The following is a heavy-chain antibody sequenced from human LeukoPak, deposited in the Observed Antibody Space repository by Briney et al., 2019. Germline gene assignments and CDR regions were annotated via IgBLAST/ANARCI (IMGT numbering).Heavy chain of an antibody. Sequence: SETLSITCTVSGGSISSSSYYWGWIRQPPGKGLEWIGSIYYSGSTYYNPSLKSRVTISVDTSKNQFSLKLSSVTAADTAVYYCASILTTVTTPIDYWGQGTLVTVSS. J-gene: IGHJ4*02. CDR1: GGSISSSSYY. CDR2: IYYSGST. CDR3: ASILTTVTTPIDY. V-gene: IGHV4-39*01. D-gene: IGHD4-17*01.